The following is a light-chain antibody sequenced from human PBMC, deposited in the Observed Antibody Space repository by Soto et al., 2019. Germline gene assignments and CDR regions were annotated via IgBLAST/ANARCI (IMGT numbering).Light chain of an antibody. CDR3: QQYNDWPLT. Sequence: EIVMTQSPATLSVSPGERATLSCRASESVSNNLAWYQQKPGQAPRLLIYGASTRATGIPARFSGSGSGTEFTLPISGLQSEDFAVYYCQQYNDWPLTFGGGTKVEIK. J-gene: IGKJ4*01. V-gene: IGKV3-15*01. CDR1: ESVSNN. CDR2: GAS.